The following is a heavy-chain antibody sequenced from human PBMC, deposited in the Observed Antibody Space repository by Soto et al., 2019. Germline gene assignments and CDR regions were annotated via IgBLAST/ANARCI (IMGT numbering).Heavy chain of an antibody. V-gene: IGHV4-31*02. CDR3: ARRYGWAFDI. CDR1: GGSISSGGYY. D-gene: IGHD3-16*01. J-gene: IGHJ3*02. CDR2: IYYSGST. Sequence: SETLSLTCTVSGGSISSGGYYWSWFRQHPGKGLEWIGYIYYSGSTYYNPSLKSRVTISVDTSKNQFSLKLSSVTAADTAVYYCARRYGWAFDIWGQGTMVTVS.